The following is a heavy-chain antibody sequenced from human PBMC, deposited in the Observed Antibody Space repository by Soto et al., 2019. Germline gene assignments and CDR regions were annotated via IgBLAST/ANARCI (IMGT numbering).Heavy chain of an antibody. CDR3: ARGVGTTVTN. Sequence: QVQLQESGPGLVKPSETLSLTCTVSGGSISSYYWSWIRQPPGKGLEWIGYIYYSGSTNYNPSLKSRVTISVDTSKNQFSLKLSSVTAADTAVYYCARGVGTTVTNWGQGTLVTVSS. D-gene: IGHD4-4*01. CDR2: IYYSGST. J-gene: IGHJ4*02. V-gene: IGHV4-59*01. CDR1: GGSISSYY.